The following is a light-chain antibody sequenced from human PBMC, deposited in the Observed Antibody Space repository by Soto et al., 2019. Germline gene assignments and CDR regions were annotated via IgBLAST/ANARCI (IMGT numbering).Light chain of an antibody. J-gene: IGKJ1*01. V-gene: IGKV1-5*01. CDR3: QQYNSYAWT. CDR2: DVS. Sequence: DSRISLSLSTLSTPEEDTVTIPCRASQRMSGWLAWHQQKPGKAPKLLIYDVSALKRGVPPRFSGSGSGTDFTLTISSLQPDDFITYYCQQYNSYAWTFGQGTKVDIK. CDR1: QRMSGW.